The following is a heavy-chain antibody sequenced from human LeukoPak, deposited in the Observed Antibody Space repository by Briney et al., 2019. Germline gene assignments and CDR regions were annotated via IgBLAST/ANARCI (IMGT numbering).Heavy chain of an antibody. CDR1: GFTFSSYG. D-gene: IGHD2-15*01. CDR3: ATDGEGAVVVAATSTFDI. Sequence: GRSLRLSCAASGFTFSSYGMHWVRQAPGKGLEWEAVILSVGSKKYYAHSVKGRFSISTDKSKNTPYLQMNSLRAEDTAVYYCATDGEGAVVVAATSTFDIWGQGTMVTVSS. J-gene: IGHJ3*02. V-gene: IGHV3-30*03. CDR2: ILSVGSKK.